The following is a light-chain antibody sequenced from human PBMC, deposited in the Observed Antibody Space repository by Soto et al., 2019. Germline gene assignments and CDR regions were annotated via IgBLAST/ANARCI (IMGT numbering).Light chain of an antibody. CDR2: DAS. CDR1: QSVSSGY. CDR3: QQYGSSSLA. J-gene: IGKJ4*01. V-gene: IGKV3D-20*01. Sequence: EIEMTQSPATLSVSPGEGATLSCGASQSVSSGYFAWYQQKPGQAPRLLIYDASSRATGIPDRFSGSGSGTDFALTISRLEPEDFAVYYCQQYGSSSLAFGGGTKVDIK.